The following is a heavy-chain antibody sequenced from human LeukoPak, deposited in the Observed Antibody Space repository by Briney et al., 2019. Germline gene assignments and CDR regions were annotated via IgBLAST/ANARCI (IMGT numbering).Heavy chain of an antibody. V-gene: IGHV4-4*02. Sequence: PSETLSLTCAVSGGSISSSNWWSWVRQPPGKGLEWIGEIYHSGSTNYNPSLKSRVTISVDKSKNQFSLKLSSVTAADTAVYYCARFVVVPAARQASFDHWGQGTLVTVSS. CDR1: GGSISSSNW. J-gene: IGHJ4*02. CDR2: IYHSGST. CDR3: ARFVVVPAARQASFDH. D-gene: IGHD2-2*01.